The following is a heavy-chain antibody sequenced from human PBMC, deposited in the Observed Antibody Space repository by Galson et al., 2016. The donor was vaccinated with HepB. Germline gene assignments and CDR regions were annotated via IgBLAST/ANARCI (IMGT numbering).Heavy chain of an antibody. J-gene: IGHJ3*02. V-gene: IGHV3-9*01. CDR2: ISWNSGTI. Sequence: SLRLSCAASGFTFDDYAMHWVRQAPGKGLEWVSGISWNSGTIAYADSVKGRFTISRDNAKNSLYLQMNSLRAEDTALYYCAKGIVGAYTEGVFDIWGQGTMVTVSS. CDR1: GFTFDDYA. D-gene: IGHD1-26*01. CDR3: AKGIVGAYTEGVFDI.